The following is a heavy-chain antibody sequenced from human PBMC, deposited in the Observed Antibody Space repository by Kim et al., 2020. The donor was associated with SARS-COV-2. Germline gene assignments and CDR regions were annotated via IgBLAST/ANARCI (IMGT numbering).Heavy chain of an antibody. D-gene: IGHD3-22*01. J-gene: IGHJ4*02. CDR3: ATPAPYDSSGTFDY. Sequence: AKKFQGRVPMTEDTSTDTANMELSSLRSEDTAVYYCATPAPYDSSGTFDYWGQGTLVTVSS. V-gene: IGHV1-24*01.